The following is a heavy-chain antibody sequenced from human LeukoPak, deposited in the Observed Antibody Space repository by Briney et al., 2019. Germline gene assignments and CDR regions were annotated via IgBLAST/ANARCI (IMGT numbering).Heavy chain of an antibody. V-gene: IGHV1-2*02. D-gene: IGHD1-26*01. CDR2: INPNSGGT. CDR3: ARELGSGSYALDY. J-gene: IGHJ4*02. CDR1: GYTFTGYY. Sequence: ASVKVSCKASGYTFTGYYMHWVRQAHGQGLEWMGWINPNSGGTNYAQKFQGRVTMTRDTSISTAYMELSRLRSDDTAVYYCARELGSGSYALDYWGQGTLVTVSS.